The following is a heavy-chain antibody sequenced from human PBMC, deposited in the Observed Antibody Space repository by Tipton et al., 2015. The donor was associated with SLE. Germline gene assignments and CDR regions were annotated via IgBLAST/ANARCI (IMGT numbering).Heavy chain of an antibody. CDR3: ARGMLTWRGAIVGVDV. CDR2: IHYSGST. CDR1: GGSFSNYY. J-gene: IGHJ6*02. D-gene: IGHD2-8*01. Sequence: TLSLTCAVYGGSFSNYYWGWIRQPPGKRLEWIGTIHYSGSTFYNPSLKSRATISLDTSKNQFSLRLTSVTAADTAVYYCARGMLTWRGAIVGVDVWGQGTTVNVSS. V-gene: IGHV4-34*01.